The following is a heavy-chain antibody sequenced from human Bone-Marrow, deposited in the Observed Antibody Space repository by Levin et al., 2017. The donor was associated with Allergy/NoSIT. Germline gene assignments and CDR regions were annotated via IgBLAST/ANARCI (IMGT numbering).Heavy chain of an antibody. Sequence: GGSLRLSCAASGFTFSTYEMNWVRQAPGKGLEWVSYISGSGSKTNYADSVKGRFTISRDNAKNSLYLQMNSLRAEDTAVYYCARDCDYGDDVRLDYWGQGTLVTVSS. CDR3: ARDCDYGDDVRLDY. J-gene: IGHJ4*02. CDR1: GFTFSTYE. V-gene: IGHV3-48*03. D-gene: IGHD4-17*01. CDR2: ISGSGSKT.